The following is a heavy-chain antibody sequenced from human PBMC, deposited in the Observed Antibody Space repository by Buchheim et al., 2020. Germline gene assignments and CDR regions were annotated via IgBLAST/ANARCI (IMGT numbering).Heavy chain of an antibody. D-gene: IGHD6-13*01. CDR3: AKECRSSSWYYYYGMDV. V-gene: IGHV3-23*01. Sequence: EVQLLESGGGLVQPGGSLRLSCAASGFTFSSYAMSWVRQAPGKGLEWVSAISGSGGSTYYAASVKGRLPMSRDNSKNTLYLQMNSLRAEDTAVYYCAKECRSSSWYYYYGMDVWGQGTT. CDR1: GFTFSSYA. CDR2: ISGSGGST. J-gene: IGHJ6*02.